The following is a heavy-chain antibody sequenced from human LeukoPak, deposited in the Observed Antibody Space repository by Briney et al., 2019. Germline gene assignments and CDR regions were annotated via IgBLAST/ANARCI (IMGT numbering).Heavy chain of an antibody. CDR2: IYHSGST. Sequence: SQTLSLTCAVSGGSISSGGYSWSWIRQPPGKGLVWIGYIYHSGSTYYNPSLKSRVTISVDRSKNQFSLKLSSVTAADTAVYYCARGITMVRGAYNWFDPWGQGTLVTVSS. V-gene: IGHV4-30-2*01. CDR3: ARGITMVRGAYNWFDP. J-gene: IGHJ5*02. D-gene: IGHD3-10*01. CDR1: GGSISSGGYS.